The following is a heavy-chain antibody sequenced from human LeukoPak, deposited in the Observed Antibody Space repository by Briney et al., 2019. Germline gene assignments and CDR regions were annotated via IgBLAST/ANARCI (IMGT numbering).Heavy chain of an antibody. V-gene: IGHV1-2*02. Sequence: GASVKVSCKASGYTFTGYYMHWVRQAPGQGLEWMGWINPNSGGTNYAQKFQGRVTMTRDMSISTAYMELSRLRSDDTAVYYCARPSIAAAGTGGGPHLYYFDYWGQGTLVTVSS. CDR1: GYTFTGYY. J-gene: IGHJ4*02. D-gene: IGHD6-13*01. CDR2: INPNSGGT. CDR3: ARPSIAAAGTGGGPHLYYFDY.